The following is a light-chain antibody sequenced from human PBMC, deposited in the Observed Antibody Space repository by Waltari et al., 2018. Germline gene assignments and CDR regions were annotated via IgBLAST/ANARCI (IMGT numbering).Light chain of an antibody. CDR1: QSVSSN. J-gene: IGKJ1*01. V-gene: IGKV3-15*01. Sequence: EIVMTQSPATLSVSPGERATLSCRASQSVSSNLAWYQQKPGQAPRLLIYDASTRATGIPARFSGSGSGTEFTLTISSLQSDDCAVYYCQQYKNWPPMTCGQGTKVEI. CDR3: QQYKNWPPMT. CDR2: DAS.